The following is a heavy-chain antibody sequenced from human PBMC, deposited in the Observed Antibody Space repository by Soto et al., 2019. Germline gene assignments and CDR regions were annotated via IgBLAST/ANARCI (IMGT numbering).Heavy chain of an antibody. CDR2: ISGSGDGT. CDR3: ARHGYSSQDY. J-gene: IGHJ4*02. D-gene: IGHD5-18*01. Sequence: GGALRLSWSGSGFPFDDFAINWVRQAPGKGLEWVSAISGSGDGTDYAASVKGWFTISRDNSKNTLYVQMNSLRAENTDADYCARHGYSSQDYWGQGALVTVSS. CDR1: GFPFDDFA. V-gene: IGHV3-23*01.